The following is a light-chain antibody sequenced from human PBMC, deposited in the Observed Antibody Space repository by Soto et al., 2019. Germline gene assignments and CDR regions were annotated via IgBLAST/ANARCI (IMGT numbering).Light chain of an antibody. J-gene: IGKJ1*01. CDR1: QSISGTY. CDR3: QHYGISPPWT. V-gene: IGKV3-20*01. CDR2: GAS. Sequence: EIVLTQSPGTLSLSPGERATLSCRASQSISGTYLAWYQKKPGRAPRILIYGASNRATGIPDRFSGSGSGTDFTLTISRLEPEDFAVYYCQHYGISPPWTFGQGTQVEIK.